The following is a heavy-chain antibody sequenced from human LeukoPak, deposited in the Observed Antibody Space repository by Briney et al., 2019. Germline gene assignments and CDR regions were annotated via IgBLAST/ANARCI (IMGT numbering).Heavy chain of an antibody. J-gene: IGHJ3*02. Sequence: PSETLSLTCTVSGGSVSSYYWSWIRQPPGKGLEWIGEINHSGSTSNHNPSLKSRVTISVDTSKNQFSLKLSSVTAADTAVYYCATSAAADHGAFDIWGQGTMVTVSS. CDR1: GGSVSSYY. CDR2: INHSGSTS. D-gene: IGHD6-13*01. CDR3: ATSAAADHGAFDI. V-gene: IGHV4-34*01.